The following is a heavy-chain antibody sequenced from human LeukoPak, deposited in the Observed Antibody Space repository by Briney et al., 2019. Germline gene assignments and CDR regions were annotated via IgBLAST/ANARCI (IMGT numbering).Heavy chain of an antibody. Sequence: SETLSLTCTVSGGSISSYYWSWIRQPAGKGLEWIGRIYTSGSTNYNPSLKSRVTMSVDTSKNQFSLKLSSVTAADTAVYYCARDFGYCSGGSCFRSPYYYMDVWGKGTTVTISS. CDR2: IYTSGST. J-gene: IGHJ6*03. CDR3: ARDFGYCSGGSCFRSPYYYMDV. D-gene: IGHD2-15*01. CDR1: GGSISSYY. V-gene: IGHV4-4*07.